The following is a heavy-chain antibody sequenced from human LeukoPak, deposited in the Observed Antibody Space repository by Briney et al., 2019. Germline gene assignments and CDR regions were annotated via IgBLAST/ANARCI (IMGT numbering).Heavy chain of an antibody. CDR1: GFTFSSYA. Sequence: GGSLRLSCSASGFTFSSYAMHWVRQAPGKGLEWVAVILYGGGDKYYAGSVKGRFTISRDNSKNTLYPQMNSLRAEDTAVYYCARNLGPYSSSWYSEDYWGQGTLVTVSS. J-gene: IGHJ4*02. CDR2: ILYGGGDK. V-gene: IGHV3-30*04. CDR3: ARNLGPYSSSWYSEDY. D-gene: IGHD6-13*01.